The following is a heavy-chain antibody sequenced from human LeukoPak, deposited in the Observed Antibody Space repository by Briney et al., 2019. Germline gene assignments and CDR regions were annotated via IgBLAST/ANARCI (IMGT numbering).Heavy chain of an antibody. CDR1: GFTFSDHA. CDR2: MSGSGGST. V-gene: IGHV3-23*01. J-gene: IGHJ4*02. D-gene: IGHD3-3*01. Sequence: PGGSLRLSCAASGFTFSDHAMSWVRQAPGKGLEWVSGMSGSGGSTYYADSVKGRFTISRDNSENTLYLQMNSLRAEDTAVHYCAKPPRHYDYIFDFWGQGTLVTVSS. CDR3: AKPPRHYDYIFDF.